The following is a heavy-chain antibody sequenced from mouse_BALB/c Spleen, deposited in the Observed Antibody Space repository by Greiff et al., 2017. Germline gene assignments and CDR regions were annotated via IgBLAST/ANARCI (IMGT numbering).Heavy chain of an antibody. Sequence: DVKLQESGPELVKPGASMKISCKASGYSFTGYTMNWVKQSHGKNLEWIGLINPYNGGTSYNQKFKGKATLTVDKSSSTAYMELLSLTSEDSAVYYCARGAYGIGYYYAMDYWGQGTSVTVSS. CDR1: GYSFTGYT. CDR3: ARGAYGIGYYYAMDY. J-gene: IGHJ4*01. V-gene: IGHV1-18*01. CDR2: INPYNGGT. D-gene: IGHD2-1*01.